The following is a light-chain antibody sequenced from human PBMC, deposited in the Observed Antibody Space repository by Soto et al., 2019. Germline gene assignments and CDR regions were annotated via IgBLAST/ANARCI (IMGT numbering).Light chain of an antibody. J-gene: IGLJ2*01. CDR2: EVS. Sequence: QSALTQPPFASGSPGQSVTISCTGTSSDVGGYNYVSWYQQHPGKAPKLMIYEVSKRPSGVPDRFSGSKSGNTASLTVSGLQAEDEADYYCSSYAGIYTLVFGGGTKLTVL. CDR1: SSDVGGYNY. V-gene: IGLV2-8*01. CDR3: SSYAGIYTLV.